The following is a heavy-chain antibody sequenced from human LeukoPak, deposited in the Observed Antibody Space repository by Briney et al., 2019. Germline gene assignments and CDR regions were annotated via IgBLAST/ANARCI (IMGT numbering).Heavy chain of an antibody. CDR1: GFTFSSYW. CDR2: IKQDGSEK. Sequence: GGSLRLSCAASGFTFSSYWVSWVRQAPGKGLEWVANIKQDGSEKYYVDPVKGRFTISRDNAKNSLYLQMNSLGAEDTAVYYCAREGGGWYIDYWGQGTLVTVSS. CDR3: AREGGGWYIDY. J-gene: IGHJ4*02. V-gene: IGHV3-7*01. D-gene: IGHD6-19*01.